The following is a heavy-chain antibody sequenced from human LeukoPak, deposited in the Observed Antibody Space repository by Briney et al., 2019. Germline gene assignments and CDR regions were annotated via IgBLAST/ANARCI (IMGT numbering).Heavy chain of an antibody. J-gene: IGHJ4*02. CDR2: IYHSGST. D-gene: IGHD1-26*01. Sequence: SETLSLTCTVSGYSISSGYYWGWIRQPPGQGLEWIGSIYHSGSTYYNPSLKSRATISVDTSKNQFSLKLSSVTAADTAVYYCARGGRLVEYYFDYWGQGTLVTVSS. CDR1: GYSISSGYY. CDR3: ARGGRLVEYYFDY. V-gene: IGHV4-38-2*02.